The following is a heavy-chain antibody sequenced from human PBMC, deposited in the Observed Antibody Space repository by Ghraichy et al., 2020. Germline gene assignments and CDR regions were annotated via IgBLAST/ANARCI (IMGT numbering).Heavy chain of an antibody. D-gene: IGHD3-10*01. CDR3: ARLRVAMVRGVPYVDS. CDR2: ISYNGRA. Sequence: SETLSLTCTVSGDSINSDDYYCSWIRQHPQRGLEWVGYISYNGRADYNPSLKSRLLISIDTSENQFSLRLTSVTAADTATYYCARLRVAMVRGVPYVDSWGQGTLVTVSS. J-gene: IGHJ4*02. V-gene: IGHV4-31*03. CDR1: GDSINSDDYY.